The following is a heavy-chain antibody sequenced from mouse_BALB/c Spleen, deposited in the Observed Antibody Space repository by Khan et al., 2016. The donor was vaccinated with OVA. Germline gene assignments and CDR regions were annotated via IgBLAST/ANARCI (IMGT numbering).Heavy chain of an antibody. CDR2: ISYSGGT. CDR3: ARWFAY. V-gene: IGHV3-2*02. J-gene: IGHJ3*01. CDR1: GYSITSDYA. Sequence: EVQLQESGPGLVKPSQSLSLTCTVTGYSITSDYAWNWIRPFPGNKLEWMGYISYSGGTSYLPSLKSRISITRATSKNQFFLQLNSVTTEDSATYYCARWFAYWGKGTRVTGS.